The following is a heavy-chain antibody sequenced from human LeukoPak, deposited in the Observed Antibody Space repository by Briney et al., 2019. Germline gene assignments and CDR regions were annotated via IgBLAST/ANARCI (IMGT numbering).Heavy chain of an antibody. V-gene: IGHV4-59*08. CDR3: ARLAVVVPAAAHWYFDL. CDR1: GGSISSYY. CDR2: IYYSGST. J-gene: IGHJ2*01. Sequence: SETLSLTCTVSGGSISSYYWSWIRQPPGKGLEWIGYIYYSGSTNYNPSLKSRVTISVDTSKNQFSLKLSSVTAADTAVYYCARLAVVVPAAAHWYFDLWGRGTLVTVSS. D-gene: IGHD2-2*01.